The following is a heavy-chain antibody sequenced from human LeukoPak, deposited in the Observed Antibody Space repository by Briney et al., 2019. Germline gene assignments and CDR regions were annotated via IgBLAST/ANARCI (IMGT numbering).Heavy chain of an antibody. CDR2: ISWNSGTI. CDR1: GFTFDDYA. CDR3: ARGGYYDNSGYPY. V-gene: IGHV3-9*01. D-gene: IGHD3-22*01. J-gene: IGHJ4*02. Sequence: GRSLRLSCAASGFTFDDYAMHWVRQAPGKGLEWVSGISWNSGTIGYADSVKGRFTISRDNAKNSLYLQMNSLRAEDTALYYCARGGYYDNSGYPYWGQGTLVIVSS.